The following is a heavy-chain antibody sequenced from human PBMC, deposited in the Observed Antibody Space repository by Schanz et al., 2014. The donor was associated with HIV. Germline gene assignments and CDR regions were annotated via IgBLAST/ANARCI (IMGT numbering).Heavy chain of an antibody. J-gene: IGHJ4*02. V-gene: IGHV3-30*03. D-gene: IGHD3-22*01. CDR2: ISYDGSNK. Sequence: QVQLVESGGGVVQPGRSLRLSCAASGFTFSNYGMNWVRQAPGKGLEWVAVISYDGSNKYYGDSSKGRFTISRDNSKNTLYLQMNSLRPEDTAVYYCARAGDISGYYIDYWGQGTLVTVSS. CDR3: ARAGDISGYYIDY. CDR1: GFTFSNYG.